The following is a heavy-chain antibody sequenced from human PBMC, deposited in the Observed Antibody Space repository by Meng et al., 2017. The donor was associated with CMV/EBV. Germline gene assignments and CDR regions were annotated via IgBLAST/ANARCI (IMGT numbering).Heavy chain of an antibody. Sequence: GESLKISCAASGFTFSSYAMSWVRQAPGKGLEWVSAISGSGGSTYYADSVKGRFTISRDNSKNTLYLQMNSLRAEDTAVYYCAKDLITFGGVIVTAGYYGMDVWGQGTTGTVSS. CDR3: AKDLITFGGVIVTAGYYGMDV. CDR1: GFTFSSYA. V-gene: IGHV3-23*01. CDR2: ISGSGGST. J-gene: IGHJ6*02. D-gene: IGHD3-16*02.